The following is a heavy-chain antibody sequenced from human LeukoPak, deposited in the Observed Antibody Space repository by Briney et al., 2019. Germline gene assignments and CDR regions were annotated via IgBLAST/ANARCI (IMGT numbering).Heavy chain of an antibody. J-gene: IGHJ4*02. D-gene: IGHD1-26*01. CDR1: GFTCDEYG. Sequence: GVSLRLSCAASGFTCDEYGMSWVRQAPGKGLEWVYGINWNGGSTGYADSVKGRFTISRDNAKNSLYLQMNSLRAEDTALYYCARDRLSGSYSEIDYWGQGTLVTVSS. CDR3: ARDRLSGSYSEIDY. CDR2: INWNGGST. V-gene: IGHV3-20*04.